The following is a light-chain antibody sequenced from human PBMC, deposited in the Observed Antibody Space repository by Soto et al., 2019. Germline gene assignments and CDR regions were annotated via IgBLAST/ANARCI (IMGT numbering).Light chain of an antibody. CDR1: SSDVGSYNL. J-gene: IGLJ1*01. CDR3: CSYARITTSV. CDR2: EGT. V-gene: IGLV2-23*01. Sequence: QSALTQPASVSGSPGQSITISCTETSSDVGSYNLVSWYQQHPGKAPKLMIYEGTKRPSGVSNRFSGSKSGNTASLTISGLQAEDEADYYCCSYARITTSVFGTGTKLTVL.